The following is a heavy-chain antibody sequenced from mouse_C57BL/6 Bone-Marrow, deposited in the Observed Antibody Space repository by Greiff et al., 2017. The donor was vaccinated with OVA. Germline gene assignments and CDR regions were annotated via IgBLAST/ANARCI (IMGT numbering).Heavy chain of an antibody. CDR2: IYPRSGNT. V-gene: IGHV1-81*01. CDR1: GYTFTSYG. J-gene: IGHJ3*01. D-gene: IGHD2-1*01. Sequence: QVHVKQSGAELARPGASVKLSCKASGYTFTSYGISWVKQRTGQGLEWIGEIYPRSGNTYYNEKFKGKATLTADKSSSTAYMELRSLTSEDSAVYFCARKGVYYGNYGFAYWGQGTLVTVSA. CDR3: ARKGVYYGNYGFAY.